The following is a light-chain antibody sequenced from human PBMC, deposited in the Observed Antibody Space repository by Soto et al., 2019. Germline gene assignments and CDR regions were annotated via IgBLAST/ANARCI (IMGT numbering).Light chain of an antibody. J-gene: IGKJ5*01. Sequence: IVLTQSPGTLSLSPGEGATLSCRASQSVSRYLAWYQQKPGQAPRLLIYDASNRATGIPARFSGSGSGTDFTLTISSLEPEDFAVYCCQQRSNWPITFGQGTRLEI. V-gene: IGKV3-11*01. CDR3: QQRSNWPIT. CDR2: DAS. CDR1: QSVSRY.